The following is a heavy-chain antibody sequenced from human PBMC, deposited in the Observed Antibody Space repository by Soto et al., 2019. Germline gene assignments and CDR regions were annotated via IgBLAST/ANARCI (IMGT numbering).Heavy chain of an antibody. D-gene: IGHD1-26*01. V-gene: IGHV3-33*08. Sequence: VQLVESGGGLVLPGGSPRLSCAASGFIFSSYGMHWVRQAPGKGLEWVAVIWYDGSNKYYADSVKGRFTISRDNSKNTLYLQMNSLRAEDTAVYYCARDLGVGANEGAYWGQGTLVTVSS. CDR3: ARDLGVGANEGAY. CDR1: GFIFSSYG. J-gene: IGHJ4*02. CDR2: IWYDGSNK.